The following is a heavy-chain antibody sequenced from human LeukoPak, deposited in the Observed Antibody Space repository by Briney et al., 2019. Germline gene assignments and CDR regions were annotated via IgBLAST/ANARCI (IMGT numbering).Heavy chain of an antibody. Sequence: PSETLSLTCTVSGGSISSSSYYWGWLRQPPGTGLEWIGSIYYSGSTYYNPSLKSRVTISVVTSKNQFSLKLSSVTAADTAVYYCARTGYSSSWYDSGAFDIWGQGTMVTVSS. V-gene: IGHV4-39*01. CDR3: ARTGYSSSWYDSGAFDI. D-gene: IGHD6-13*01. CDR1: GGSISSSSYY. CDR2: IYYSGST. J-gene: IGHJ3*02.